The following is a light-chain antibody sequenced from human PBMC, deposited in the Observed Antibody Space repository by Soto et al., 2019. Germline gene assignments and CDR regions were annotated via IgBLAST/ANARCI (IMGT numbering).Light chain of an antibody. CDR2: GAS. Sequence: EIVMTQSPATLSVSPGERAALSCRASQSVTSNLAWYQQKVGQTPRLLIFGASTRATGIPVRFSGSGSGTEFTLTISSLQSEDFAVYYCQQYNSWPPAWSFGQGTKVDIK. CDR1: QSVTSN. V-gene: IGKV3-15*01. J-gene: IGKJ1*01. CDR3: QQYNSWPPAWS.